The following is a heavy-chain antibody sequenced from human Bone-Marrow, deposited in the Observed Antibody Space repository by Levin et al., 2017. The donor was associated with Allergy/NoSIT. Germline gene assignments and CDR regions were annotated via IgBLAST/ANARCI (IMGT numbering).Heavy chain of an antibody. CDR1: GITFSSHG. D-gene: IGHD3-3*01. CDR2: IWYDGKKK. V-gene: IGHV3-33*01. J-gene: IGHJ4*02. CDR3: ASRITLFGVVLDY. Sequence: GESLKISCAVSGITFSSHGVHWVRQAPGKGLEWVAVIWYDGKKKYYADSVRGRFTISRGNPKNTVHLQMNSLRAEDTAVYYCASRITLFGVVLDYWGRGTLVTVSS.